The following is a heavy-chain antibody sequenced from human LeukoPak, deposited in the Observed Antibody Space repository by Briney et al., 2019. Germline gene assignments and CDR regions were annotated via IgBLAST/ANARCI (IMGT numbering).Heavy chain of an antibody. V-gene: IGHV1-69*08. Sequence: ASVKVSCKTSGGTFLSHTFSWVRQAPGQGLEWMGKITPVIDTANYAQTFQGGVSIYADKSTTTVYMDLSGLRPDDTAVYYCARVNLRGSNYNWFDPWGQGTRVTVSS. CDR3: ARVNLRGSNYNWFDP. D-gene: IGHD3-10*01. J-gene: IGHJ5*02. CDR1: GGTFLSHT. CDR2: ITPVIDTA.